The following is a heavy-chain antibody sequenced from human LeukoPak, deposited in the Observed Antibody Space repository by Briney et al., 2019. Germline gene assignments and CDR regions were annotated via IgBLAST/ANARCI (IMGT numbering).Heavy chain of an antibody. CDR1: GGSISSYY. J-gene: IGHJ4*02. CDR2: IYYSGST. V-gene: IGHV4-59*08. Sequence: SETLSLTCTVSGGSISSYYWSWIRQPPGKGLEWIGYIYYSGSTNYNPSLKSRVTISVDTSKNQFSLKLSSVTAADTAVYYCARARDPYCGGDCYETYFDYWGQGTLVTVSS. D-gene: IGHD2-21*02. CDR3: ARARDPYCGGDCYETYFDY.